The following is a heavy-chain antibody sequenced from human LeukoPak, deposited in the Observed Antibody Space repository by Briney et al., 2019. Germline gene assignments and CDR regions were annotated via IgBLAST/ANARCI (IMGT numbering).Heavy chain of an antibody. V-gene: IGHV3-23*01. Sequence: GGTLRLSCAASGFTFSSYGMSWVRQAPGKGLEWVSAISGSGGSTYYADAVKGRFTISRDNAKNSLYLQMNSPRAEDTAVYYCARNLEGSSGWYGYHIDYWGQGTLVTVSS. CDR2: ISGSGGST. D-gene: IGHD6-19*01. CDR3: ARNLEGSSGWYGYHIDY. J-gene: IGHJ4*02. CDR1: GFTFSSYG.